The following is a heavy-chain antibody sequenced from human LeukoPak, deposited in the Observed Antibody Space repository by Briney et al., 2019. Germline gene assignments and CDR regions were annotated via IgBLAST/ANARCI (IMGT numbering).Heavy chain of an antibody. CDR1: GFTFSSYE. CDR3: ARVVGYYGSGNYFFDS. Sequence: GGSLTLSCAASGFTFSSYEMIWVRQAPGNGLEWISYISSSGSTTYYADSVKGRFTISRDKAKNSLYLQMNSLRAEDTAVYYCARVVGYYGSGNYFFDSWGQGPLVTVSS. J-gene: IGHJ4*02. D-gene: IGHD3-10*01. CDR2: ISSSGSTT. V-gene: IGHV3-48*03.